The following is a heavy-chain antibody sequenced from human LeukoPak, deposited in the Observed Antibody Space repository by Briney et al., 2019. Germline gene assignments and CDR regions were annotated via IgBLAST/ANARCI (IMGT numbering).Heavy chain of an antibody. CDR3: AKVKPPVVLAAPKNQGYYFDY. CDR2: ISGSGGST. Sequence: GGSLRLSCAASGFTFSSYAMSWVRQAPGKGLEWVSAISGSGGSTYYADSVKGRFTISRDNSKNTLYLRMNSLRAEDTAVYYCAKVKPPVVLAAPKNQGYYFDYWGQGTLVTVSS. CDR1: GFTFSSYA. J-gene: IGHJ4*02. V-gene: IGHV3-23*01. D-gene: IGHD2-2*01.